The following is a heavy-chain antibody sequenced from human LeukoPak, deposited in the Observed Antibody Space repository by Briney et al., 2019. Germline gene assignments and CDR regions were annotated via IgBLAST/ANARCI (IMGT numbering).Heavy chain of an antibody. Sequence: GGSLRLSCTASTFTFSDDYMGWIRQAPGKGPEWVSSISPGCSYKFCADSVEGRFTISRDDAKNSVYLQMNNLRVDDTAVYYCATERLGIFEFWGQGSLVTVSS. V-gene: IGHV3-11*05. CDR1: TFTFSDDY. J-gene: IGHJ4*02. CDR2: ISPGCSYK. D-gene: IGHD3-3*01. CDR3: ATERLGIFEF.